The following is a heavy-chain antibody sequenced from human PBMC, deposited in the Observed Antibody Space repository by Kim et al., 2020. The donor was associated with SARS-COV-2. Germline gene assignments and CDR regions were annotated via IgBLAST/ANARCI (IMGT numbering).Heavy chain of an antibody. Sequence: GGSLRLSCAASGFAFSDNYMDWVRQAPGKGLEWVGRSRNKARGYTPQYAASVKGRFAISRDDSENSMHLQMTSLKNEDTDEYYCTGDLVGPTDKAYWG. CDR3: TGDLVGPTDKAY. CDR2: SRNKARGYTP. J-gene: IGHJ4*01. D-gene: IGHD4-17*01. CDR1: GFAFSDNY. V-gene: IGHV3-72*01.